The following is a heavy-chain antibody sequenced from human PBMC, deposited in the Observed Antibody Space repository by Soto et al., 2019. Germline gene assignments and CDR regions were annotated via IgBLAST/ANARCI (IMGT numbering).Heavy chain of an antibody. V-gene: IGHV1-2*04. D-gene: IGHD3-22*01. Sequence: ASVKVSCKASGYTFTGYYMHWVRQAPGQGLEWMGWINPNSGGTNYAQKFQGWVTMTRDTSISTAYMELSRLRSDDAAVYYCARGNDSSGYYYAWGQGTLVTVSS. J-gene: IGHJ5*02. CDR2: INPNSGGT. CDR1: GYTFTGYY. CDR3: ARGNDSSGYYYA.